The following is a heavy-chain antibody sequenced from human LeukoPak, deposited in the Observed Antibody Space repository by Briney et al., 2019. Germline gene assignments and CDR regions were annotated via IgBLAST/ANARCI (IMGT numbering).Heavy chain of an antibody. V-gene: IGHV5-51*07. CDR2: IYPGDSDT. Sequence: GDSLKISGKGSGYSFTNYWIDSMQHMPSKGQEWMGIIYPGDSDTRYSPSFQGQVTISADKSISTAYLQWSSLKASDTAMYYCARHAEYSSSWLWGQGTLVTVSS. CDR3: ARHAEYSSSWL. D-gene: IGHD6-13*01. J-gene: IGHJ4*02. CDR1: GYSFTNYW.